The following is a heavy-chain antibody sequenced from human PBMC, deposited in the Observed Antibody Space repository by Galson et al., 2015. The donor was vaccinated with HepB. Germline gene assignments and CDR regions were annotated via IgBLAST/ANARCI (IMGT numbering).Heavy chain of an antibody. CDR2: INIGGSKT. CDR1: GYTFSNYW. V-gene: IGHV3-74*01. CDR3: AKGWSSIFYDMDV. J-gene: IGHJ6*02. D-gene: IGHD2-8*01. Sequence: SLRLSCAASGYTFSNYWMHWVRQAPGKGLVTVSRINIGGSKTDYVDSVKGRFTISRDNSKNTLYLQMNSLRAEDTAVYYCAKGWSSIFYDMDVWGQGTTVIVSS.